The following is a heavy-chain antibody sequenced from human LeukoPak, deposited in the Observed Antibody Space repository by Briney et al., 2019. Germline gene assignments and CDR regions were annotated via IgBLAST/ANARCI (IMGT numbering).Heavy chain of an antibody. J-gene: IGHJ3*02. Sequence: SETLSLTCTVSGGSISSYYWSWIRQPAGKGLEWIGRIYTSGSTNYNPSLKSRVTMSVDTSKNQFSLKLSSVTAANTAVYYCARGDYCSGGSCYSRAFDIWGQGTMVTVSS. D-gene: IGHD2-15*01. CDR1: GGSISSYY. V-gene: IGHV4-4*07. CDR3: ARGDYCSGGSCYSRAFDI. CDR2: IYTSGST.